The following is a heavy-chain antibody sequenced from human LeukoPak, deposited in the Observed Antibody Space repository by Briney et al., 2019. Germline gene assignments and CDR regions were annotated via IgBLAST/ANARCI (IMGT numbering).Heavy chain of an antibody. V-gene: IGHV1-2*06. CDR1: GYTFTGYY. J-gene: IGHJ4*02. Sequence: GASVKVSCKASGYTFTGYYMHWVRQAPGQGLEWMGRINPNSGGTNYAQKFQGRVTMTRDTSISTAYMELSRLRSEDTAVYYCARGLPKAVFGVVIEDWGQGTLVTVSS. CDR3: ARGLPKAVFGVVIED. D-gene: IGHD3-3*01. CDR2: INPNSGGT.